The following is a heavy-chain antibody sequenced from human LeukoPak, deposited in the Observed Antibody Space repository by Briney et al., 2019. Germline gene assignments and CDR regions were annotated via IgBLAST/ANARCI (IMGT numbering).Heavy chain of an antibody. CDR3: AKDSSAVAGTFGY. Sequence: HPGGSLRLSCAASGFTFDDYGMSWVRQAPGKGLEWVSEISGSGANTYYADSVKGRFTISRDNSKNTLYLQMNSLRAEDTAVYYCAKDSSAVAGTFGYWGQGTLVTVSS. CDR1: GFTFDDYG. CDR2: ISGSGANT. V-gene: IGHV3-23*01. J-gene: IGHJ4*02. D-gene: IGHD6-19*01.